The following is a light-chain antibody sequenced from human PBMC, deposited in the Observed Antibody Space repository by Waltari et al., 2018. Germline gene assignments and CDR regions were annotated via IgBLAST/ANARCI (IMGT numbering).Light chain of an antibody. J-gene: IGKJ4*01. CDR1: QSVSSH. CDR2: DAS. Sequence: EIVLTQSPATLSLSPGERATLSCRASQSVSSHLAWYQQKLGQAPRLLIYDASNRATGIPARFSGSGSGTDFTLTISSLEVDDLAVYYCQQRSSWPTFGGGTKVEIK. CDR3: QQRSSWPT. V-gene: IGKV3-11*01.